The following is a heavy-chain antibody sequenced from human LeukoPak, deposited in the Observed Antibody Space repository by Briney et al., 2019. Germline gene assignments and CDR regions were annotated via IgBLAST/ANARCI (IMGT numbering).Heavy chain of an antibody. D-gene: IGHD3-10*01. CDR2: LYSCDSQT. CDR3: ARRGGISGSCYRASPPDY. V-gene: IGHV5-51*01. CDR1: GYSFTSYW. Sequence: GESLKISCKGSGYSFTSYWIGWVRQMPGKGLEWMGILYSCDSQTISIPSFGGQATLSADKSISTAYLQRSTVKASHSAIYYCARRGGISGSCYRASPPDYWAQRTLVSVFS. J-gene: IGHJ4*02.